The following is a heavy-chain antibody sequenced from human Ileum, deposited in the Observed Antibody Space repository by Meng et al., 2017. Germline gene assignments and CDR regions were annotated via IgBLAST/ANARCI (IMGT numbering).Heavy chain of an antibody. J-gene: IGHJ6*02. CDR1: GFTFSSYA. D-gene: IGHD6-13*01. V-gene: IGHV3-30*04. CDR3: ARDSPAAALMDV. Sequence: GGSLRLSCAASGFTFSSYAMHWVRQAPGKGLEWVAVISYDGSNKYYADSVKGRFTVSRDNAKNSLYLQMNSLRAEDTAVYYCARDSPAAALMDVWGQGTTVTVSS. CDR2: ISYDGSNK.